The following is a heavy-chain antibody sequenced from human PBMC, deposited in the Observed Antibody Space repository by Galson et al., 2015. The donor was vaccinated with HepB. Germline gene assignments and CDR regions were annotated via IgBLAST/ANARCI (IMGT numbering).Heavy chain of an antibody. CDR2: IYWDDDK. CDR1: GFSLSTSGVG. V-gene: IGHV2-5*02. CDR3: AHIWGCGKAFDI. J-gene: IGHJ3*02. D-gene: IGHD3-16*01. Sequence: PALVKPTQTLTLTCTFSGFSLSTSGVGVGWIRQPPGKALEWLALIYWDDDKRYSPSLKSRLTITKDTSKNQVVLTMTNMDPVDTATYYCAHIWGCGKAFDIWGQGTMVTVSS.